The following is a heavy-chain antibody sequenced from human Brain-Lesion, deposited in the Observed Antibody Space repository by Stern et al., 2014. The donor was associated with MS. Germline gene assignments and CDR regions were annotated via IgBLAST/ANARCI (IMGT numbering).Heavy chain of an antibody. CDR3: ARDITGISASFAY. Sequence: VQLVEFGGDLVQPGRSLRLSCAAFGFTFDDYAMHWVRQAPGKGLAWVAGVRWNSGTIGHAGSAKGRFTTSSDNSYSYLYLQMNSRSPEDTALYYCARDITGISASFAYWGQGTLVPVPS. J-gene: IGHJ4*02. CDR2: VRWNSGTI. CDR1: GFTFDDYA. V-gene: IGHV3-9*01. D-gene: IGHD1-14*01.